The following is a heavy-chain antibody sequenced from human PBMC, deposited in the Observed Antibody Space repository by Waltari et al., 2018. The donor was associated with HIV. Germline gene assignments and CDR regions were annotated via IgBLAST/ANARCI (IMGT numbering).Heavy chain of an antibody. J-gene: IGHJ4*02. D-gene: IGHD7-27*01. V-gene: IGHV3-30-3*01. CDR3: VRALGDY. CDR2: ISNDGSKK. Sequence: QVQLVESGGGVVQPGKSLRISCAASGFTFSNFGMHWVRQAPGKGLEWVALISNDGSKKYYADSVKGRFTISRANSKNTLYLQMNSLRPDDTAVYYCVRALGDYWGQGTLVTISS. CDR1: GFTFSNFG.